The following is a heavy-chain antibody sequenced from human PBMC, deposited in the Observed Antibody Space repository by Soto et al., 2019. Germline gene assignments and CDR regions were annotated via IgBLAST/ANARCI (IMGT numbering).Heavy chain of an antibody. CDR1: GDSISSNSHY. V-gene: IGHV4-39*07. CDR2: IYYDGNT. D-gene: IGHD3-10*01. CDR3: ARTGKNTLIRGVIDY. Sequence: SETLSLTCTVSGDSISSNSHYWGWIRQPPGKGLESIANIYYDGNTYYNPSLRSRVTVSLDKSKNQFSLKLSSVTAADTAVYYCARTGKNTLIRGVIDYWGQGALVTVSS. J-gene: IGHJ4*02.